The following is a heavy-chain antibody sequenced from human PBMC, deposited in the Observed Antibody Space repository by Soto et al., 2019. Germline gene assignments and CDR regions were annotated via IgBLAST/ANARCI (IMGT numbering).Heavy chain of an antibody. CDR2: ISYYGTNE. CDR1: GFTFSGYG. Sequence: QVQLVESGGGVVQPGRSLRLSCEASGFTFSGYGMHWVRQAPGKGLEWVAVISYYGTNEYYEDSVKGRFTISSDNCKNTLYLQMNSLRIADTAVYFCAKEDTSGRYSLDYWGQGSQVTVSS. D-gene: IGHD1-26*01. J-gene: IGHJ4*02. CDR3: AKEDTSGRYSLDY. V-gene: IGHV3-30*18.